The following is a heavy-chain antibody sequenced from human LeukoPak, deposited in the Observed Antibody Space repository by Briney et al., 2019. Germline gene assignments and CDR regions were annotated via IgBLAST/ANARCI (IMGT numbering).Heavy chain of an antibody. CDR1: GFTFSAYS. CDR2: ITSNSAYI. D-gene: IGHD3-10*01. J-gene: IGHJ4*02. V-gene: IGHV3-21*01. CDR3: ARHGGDGGK. Sequence: GGSLRLSCAASGFTFSAYSMNWVRQAPGKGLEWVSSITSNSAYIYYADTVKGRFTISRDNAKNSLSLQINSLRAEDTAVYYCARHGGDGGKWGQGTLVTVSS.